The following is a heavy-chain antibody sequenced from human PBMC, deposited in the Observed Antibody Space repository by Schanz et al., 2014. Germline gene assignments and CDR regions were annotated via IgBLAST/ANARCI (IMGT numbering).Heavy chain of an antibody. D-gene: IGHD2-8*02. CDR3: AKTLFPGGTQTFGN. Sequence: EVQLLESGGGLVQPGGSLRLSCEASGFSFGNYGMSWVRQAPGKGLEWVSGFDAHDGRAYYADSAKGQFTISRDNSKSTLYVEMNSLRVEDTAVYYCAKTLFPGGTQTFGNWGRGTLXTVSS. J-gene: IGHJ4*02. V-gene: IGHV3-23*01. CDR2: FDAHDGRA. CDR1: GFSFGNYG.